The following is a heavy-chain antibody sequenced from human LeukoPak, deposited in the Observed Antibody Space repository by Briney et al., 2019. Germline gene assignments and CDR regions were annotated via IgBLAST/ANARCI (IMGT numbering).Heavy chain of an antibody. D-gene: IGHD1-14*01. Sequence: VGSLRLSFAASGFTFSSYGMHWVRQAPGKGLEWVAFIRYDGSNKYYADSVKGRFTISRDKSKNTLYLQMNSLRAEDTAVYYCAKDRGTTGLAPPFMDVWGKGTTVTISS. V-gene: IGHV3-30*02. CDR2: IRYDGSNK. CDR1: GFTFSSYG. CDR3: AKDRGTTGLAPPFMDV. J-gene: IGHJ6*03.